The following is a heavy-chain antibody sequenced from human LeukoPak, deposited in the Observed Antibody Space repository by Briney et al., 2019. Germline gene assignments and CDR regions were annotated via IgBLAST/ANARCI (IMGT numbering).Heavy chain of an antibody. J-gene: IGHJ4*02. CDR1: GGSISSGGYY. D-gene: IGHD5-12*01. CDR3: ARYDRWLRSPPFDY. Sequence: SETLSLTCTVSGGSISSGGYYWSWIRQPPGKGLEWIGYIYHSGSTYYNPSLKSRVTISVDRSKNQFSLKLSSVTAADTAVYYCARYDRWLRSPPFDYWGQGTLVTVSS. V-gene: IGHV4-30-2*02. CDR2: IYHSGST.